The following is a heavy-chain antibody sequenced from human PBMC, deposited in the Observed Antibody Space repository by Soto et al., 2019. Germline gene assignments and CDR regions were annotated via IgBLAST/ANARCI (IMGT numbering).Heavy chain of an antibody. J-gene: IGHJ6*02. Sequence: SETLSLTCTVSGGSISSYYWSWIRQPPGKGLEWIGYIYYSGSTNYNPSLKSRVTISVDTSKNQFSLKLSSVTAADTAVYYCARGAAMCSYGMDVWGQGTTVTVSS. CDR2: IYYSGST. D-gene: IGHD2-2*01. CDR1: GGSISSYY. CDR3: ARGAAMCSYGMDV. V-gene: IGHV4-59*01.